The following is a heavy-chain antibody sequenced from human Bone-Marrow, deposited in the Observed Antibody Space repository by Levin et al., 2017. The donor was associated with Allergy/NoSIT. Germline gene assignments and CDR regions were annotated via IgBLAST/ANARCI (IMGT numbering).Heavy chain of an antibody. V-gene: IGHV3-23*01. J-gene: IGHJ4*02. Sequence: GGSLRLSCAASGFTFSNYAMSWARQAPGRGLEWVSAMSGTTGTKYYADSVKGRFTISRDNSKNTLFLQMNSLRAEDTAIYYCAKEGDSIAAAGALDYWGQGILVTVSS. D-gene: IGHD6-13*01. CDR2: MSGTTGTK. CDR1: GFTFSNYA. CDR3: AKEGDSIAAAGALDY.